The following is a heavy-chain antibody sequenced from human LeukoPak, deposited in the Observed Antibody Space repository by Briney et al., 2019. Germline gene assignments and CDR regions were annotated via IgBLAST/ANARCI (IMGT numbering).Heavy chain of an antibody. CDR2: ISRGSDHI. CDR1: GFTFSSYG. V-gene: IGHV3-21*04. CDR3: ARGDDSGYYDYFDY. D-gene: IGHD3-22*01. Sequence: GGSLRLSCAASGFTFSSYGMNWVRQAPGKGLEWVSSISRGSDHIFYADSMKGRFTISRDFSKNTVFLHMNSLRAEDTAMYYCARGDDSGYYDYFDYWGQGALVTVSS. J-gene: IGHJ4*02.